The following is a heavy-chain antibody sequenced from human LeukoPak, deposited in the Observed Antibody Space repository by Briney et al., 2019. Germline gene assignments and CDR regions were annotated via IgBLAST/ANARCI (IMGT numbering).Heavy chain of an antibody. CDR2: ISSSGSTV. J-gene: IGHJ3*02. CDR1: GFTISSCE. Sequence: GGSQRFSCAASGFTISSCEMYWLRQAPGKGLEWVSYISSSGSTVYYADSVKGRFTISRDNAKNPLYLQMNSLRAEDTAVYYCASGIQWRDQAWGPFDTCGQGTMVTVSS. V-gene: IGHV3-48*03. D-gene: IGHD5-12*01. CDR3: ASGIQWRDQAWGPFDT.